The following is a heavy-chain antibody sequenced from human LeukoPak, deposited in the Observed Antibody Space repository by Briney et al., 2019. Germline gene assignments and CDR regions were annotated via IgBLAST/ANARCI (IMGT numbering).Heavy chain of an antibody. Sequence: ASVKVSCKASGGTFSSYAISWVRQAPGQGLEWMGRIIPILGIANYAQKFQGRVTITADKSTSTAYMELSSLRSEDTAVYYCARDEMATMIVDYWGQGTLVTVSS. D-gene: IGHD3-22*01. CDR3: ARDEMATMIVDY. J-gene: IGHJ4*02. CDR1: GGTFSSYA. V-gene: IGHV1-69*04. CDR2: IIPILGIA.